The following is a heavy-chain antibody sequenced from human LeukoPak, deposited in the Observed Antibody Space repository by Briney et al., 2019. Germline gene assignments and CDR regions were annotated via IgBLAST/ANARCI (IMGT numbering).Heavy chain of an antibody. Sequence: SETLSLTCAVSGGSISSSNWWSWVRQPPGKGLEWIGEIYHSGSTNYNQSLKSRVTISVDKSKNQFSLQLSSVTAAATAVYYCARAGPTGGFDYWGQGTLVTVSS. CDR2: IYHSGST. D-gene: IGHD1-1*01. CDR1: GGSISSSNW. V-gene: IGHV4-4*02. J-gene: IGHJ4*02. CDR3: ARAGPTGGFDY.